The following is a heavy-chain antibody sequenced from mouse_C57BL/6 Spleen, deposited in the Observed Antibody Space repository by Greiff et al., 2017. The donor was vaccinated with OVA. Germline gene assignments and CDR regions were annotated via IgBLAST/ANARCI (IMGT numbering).Heavy chain of an antibody. V-gene: IGHV5-4*01. CDR2: ISDGGSYT. Sequence: EVQGVESGGGLVKPGGSLKLSCAASGFTFSSYAMSWVRQTPEKRLEWVATISDGGSYTYYPDNVKGRFTISRDNAKNNLYLQMSHLKSEDTAMYYCARDNYYGSSSDYWGQGTTLTVSS. D-gene: IGHD1-1*01. CDR3: ARDNYYGSSSDY. CDR1: GFTFSSYA. J-gene: IGHJ2*01.